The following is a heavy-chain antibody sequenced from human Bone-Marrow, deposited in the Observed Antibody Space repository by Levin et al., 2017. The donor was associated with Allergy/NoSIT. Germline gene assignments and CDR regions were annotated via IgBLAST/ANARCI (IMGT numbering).Heavy chain of an antibody. J-gene: IGHJ4*02. D-gene: IGHD5-24*01. CDR3: ARGPSLWQQIDY. CDR2: ISSNGDST. V-gene: IGHV3-64*02. Sequence: PGGSLRLSCVASGFTFSSYAMHWVRQAPGKGLEYISAISSNGDSTYYADSVKGRFAITRDNSKNTLYLQMGSRRAEDMAVYYCARGPSLWQQIDYWGQGALVTVSS. CDR1: GFTFSSYA.